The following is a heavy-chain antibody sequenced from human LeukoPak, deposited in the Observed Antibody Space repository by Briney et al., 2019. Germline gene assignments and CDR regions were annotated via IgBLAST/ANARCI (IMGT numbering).Heavy chain of an antibody. CDR1: GFTFVSYA. D-gene: IGHD3-9*01. Sequence: TGGSLRLSCAASGFTFVSYAMSWVRQAPGKGLEWVSGISGSGGDTHYADSVKGRFTISRDNSKSTLYLEMNSLRADDTAVYYCAKVLGYTTGWYDYWGQGTQVTVSS. V-gene: IGHV3-23*01. CDR2: ISGSGGDT. J-gene: IGHJ4*02. CDR3: AKVLGYTTGWYDY.